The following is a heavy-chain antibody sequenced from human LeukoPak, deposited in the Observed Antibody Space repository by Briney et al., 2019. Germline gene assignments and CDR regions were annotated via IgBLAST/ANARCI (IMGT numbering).Heavy chain of an antibody. CDR3: ASYYYGSGSLNWFDP. J-gene: IGHJ5*02. Sequence: PSETLSLTCTVSGGSISSYYWSWIRQPAGKGLEWIGRIYTSGSTNYNPSLKSRVTMSVDTSKNQFSLKLSSVTAADTAVYYCASYYYGSGSLNWFDPWGQGTLVTVSS. V-gene: IGHV4-4*07. CDR2: IYTSGST. D-gene: IGHD3-10*01. CDR1: GGSISSYY.